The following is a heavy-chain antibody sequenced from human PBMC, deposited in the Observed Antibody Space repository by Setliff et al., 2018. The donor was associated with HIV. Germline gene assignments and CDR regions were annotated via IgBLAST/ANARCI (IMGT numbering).Heavy chain of an antibody. J-gene: IGHJ3*02. V-gene: IGHV4-39*07. CDR3: ASSIVVDAFDI. CDR1: GDSTTTNNFF. CDR2: IYCDGNT. Sequence: SETLSLTCAVSGDSTTTNNFFWGWIRQPPGKGLEWLANIYCDGNTYYNPSLKSRVTISVDTSKNQFSLKLSSVTAADTAVYYCASSIVVDAFDIWGQGTMVTVSS. D-gene: IGHD2-21*01.